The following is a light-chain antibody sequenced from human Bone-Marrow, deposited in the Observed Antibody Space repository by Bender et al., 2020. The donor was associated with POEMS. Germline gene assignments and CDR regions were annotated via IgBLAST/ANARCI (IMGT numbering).Light chain of an antibody. J-gene: IGLJ2*01. CDR2: DDY. V-gene: IGLV3-21*03. Sequence: SYVLTQPSSVSVAPGKTAKITCGGSNIGSKSVHWYQQKAGQAPVLVVYDDYERPSGIPERLSGSKSGDTATLTISGVEAEDEADYYCQVWTDHVDNVVFGGGTKVTVL. CDR3: QVWTDHVDNVV. CDR1: NIGSKS.